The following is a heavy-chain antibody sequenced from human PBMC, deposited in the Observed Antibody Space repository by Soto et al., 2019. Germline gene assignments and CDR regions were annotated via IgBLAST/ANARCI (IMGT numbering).Heavy chain of an antibody. Sequence: SDTLSLTCTVSCSSISSGGYYWSCIRQHPGKGLEWIGYIYYSGSTYYDPSLKSRVTISVDTSKNTLYRQMNSLRAEDTAMYYWAKDSRRVAAAHDPWGQGTVVTVSS. D-gene: IGHD6-13*01. J-gene: IGHJ5*02. CDR3: AKDSRRVAAAHDP. CDR1: CSSISSGGYY. CDR2: IYYSGST. V-gene: IGHV4-31*03.